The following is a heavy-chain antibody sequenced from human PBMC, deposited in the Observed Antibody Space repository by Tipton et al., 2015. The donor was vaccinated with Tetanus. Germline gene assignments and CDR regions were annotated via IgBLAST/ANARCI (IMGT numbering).Heavy chain of an antibody. Sequence: SLRLSCAASGFTFSSYAMHWVRQAPGKGLEWVAVISYDGSNKYYADSVKGRFTISRDNSKNTLYLQMNSLRAEDTAVYYCARDIRVFVVVVAGDAFDIWGQGTMVTVSS. V-gene: IGHV3-30-3*01. D-gene: IGHD2-15*01. CDR1: GFTFSSYA. CDR2: ISYDGSNK. J-gene: IGHJ3*02. CDR3: ARDIRVFVVVVAGDAFDI.